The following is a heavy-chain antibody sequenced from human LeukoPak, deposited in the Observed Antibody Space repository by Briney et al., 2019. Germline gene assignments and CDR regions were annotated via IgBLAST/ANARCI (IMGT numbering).Heavy chain of an antibody. V-gene: IGHV3-30-3*01. CDR1: GFTFSSYA. D-gene: IGHD6-13*01. CDR3: ARDGSPTDYYYYGMDV. J-gene: IGHJ6*02. Sequence: PGGSLRLSCAASGFTFSSYAMHWVRQAPGKGLEWVAVISYDGSNKYYADSVKGRFTISRDNSKNTLYLQMNSLRAEDTAVYHCARDGSPTDYYYYGMDVWGQGTTVTVSS. CDR2: ISYDGSNK.